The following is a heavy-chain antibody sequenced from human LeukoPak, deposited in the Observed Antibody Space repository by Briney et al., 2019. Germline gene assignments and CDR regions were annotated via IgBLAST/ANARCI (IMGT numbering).Heavy chain of an antibody. V-gene: IGHV3-33*01. CDR2: IWYDGSNK. J-gene: IGHJ3*02. CDR3: ARGDYYDSSGYYLWDALDI. Sequence: GGSLRLSCAASGFTFSSYGMHWVRQAPGKGLERVAVIWYDGSNKYYADSVKGRFTISRDNSKNTLYLQMNSLRAEDTAVYYCARGDYYDSSGYYLWDALDIWGQGTMVTVSS. CDR1: GFTFSSYG. D-gene: IGHD3-22*01.